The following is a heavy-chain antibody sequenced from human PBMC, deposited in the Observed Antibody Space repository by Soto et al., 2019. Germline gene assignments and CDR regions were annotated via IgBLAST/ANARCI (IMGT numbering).Heavy chain of an antibody. J-gene: IGHJ4*02. Sequence: EVELVASGGTLVQPGGSLRLSCAASGFTFSRFEMNWVRQAPGRRLEWVSYISGSSSTIYYADSVKGRFTISRDNANKSLVLQMNSVRAEDTAVYYCATSSVSNTGCYVDSWGQGTLVTVSS. V-gene: IGHV3-48*03. D-gene: IGHD3-3*02. CDR1: GFTFSRFE. CDR3: ATSSVSNTGCYVDS. CDR2: ISGSSSTI.